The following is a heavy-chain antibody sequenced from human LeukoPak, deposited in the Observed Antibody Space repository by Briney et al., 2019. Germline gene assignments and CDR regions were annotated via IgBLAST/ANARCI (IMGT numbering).Heavy chain of an antibody. CDR1: GSIFTNYW. Sequence: GASMQISCEGSGSIFTNYWIDWVRQLPGKGLEWMGFIYPGDSATKYSPSFQGQVTISADRSISTAYLQWSSLKASDTAMYYCARRGLDCFDIWGQGTMVTVSS. CDR2: IYPGDSAT. D-gene: IGHD5-12*01. J-gene: IGHJ3*02. V-gene: IGHV5-51*01. CDR3: ARRGLDCFDI.